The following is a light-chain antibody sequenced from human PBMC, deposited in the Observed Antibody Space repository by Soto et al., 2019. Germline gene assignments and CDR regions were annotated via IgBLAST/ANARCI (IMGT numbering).Light chain of an antibody. CDR3: QQYMNWPPLT. CDR2: SAS. J-gene: IGKJ3*01. Sequence: EIVMTQSPATLSVSPGERVTLSCRASESISRNLAWYQQKPGQAPRLLIYSASSRDTGVPARFSGGGSGTEFTLTISSLQSEDSAVYFCQQYMNWPPLTFGPGTKVDV. V-gene: IGKV3-15*01. CDR1: ESISRN.